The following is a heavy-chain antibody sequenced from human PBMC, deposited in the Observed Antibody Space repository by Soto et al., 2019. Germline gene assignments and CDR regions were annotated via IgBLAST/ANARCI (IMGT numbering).Heavy chain of an antibody. CDR2: VYYRGNT. CDR1: GASISSYY. V-gene: IGHV4-59*01. Sequence: PSETLSLTCTVSGASISSYYWTWIRQPPGKGLEWIGNVYYRGNTNYNPSLRSRVTISMDTSNNEFSLSLISMTAADTAVYYCAAGGFLHWFGPWGQGTLVTVSS. D-gene: IGHD3-16*01. J-gene: IGHJ5*02. CDR3: AAGGFLHWFGP.